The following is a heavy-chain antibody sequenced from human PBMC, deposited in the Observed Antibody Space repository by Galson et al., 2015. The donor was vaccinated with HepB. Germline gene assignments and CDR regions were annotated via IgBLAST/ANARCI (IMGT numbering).Heavy chain of an antibody. CDR2: IIPIFGTA. CDR1: GGTFSSYA. CDR3: ARPKVGYYYYGMDV. J-gene: IGHJ6*02. Sequence: SVKVSCKASGGTFSSYAISWVRRAPGQGLEWMGGIIPIFGTANYAQKFQGRVTITADESTSTAYMELSSLRSEDTAVYYCARPKVGYYYYGMDVWGQGTTVTVSS. V-gene: IGHV1-69*13.